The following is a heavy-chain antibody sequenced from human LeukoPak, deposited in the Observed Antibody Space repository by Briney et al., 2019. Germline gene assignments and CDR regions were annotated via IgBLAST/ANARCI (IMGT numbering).Heavy chain of an antibody. D-gene: IGHD6-13*01. J-gene: IGHJ4*02. Sequence: GRSLRLSCAASGFTFSSYAMHWVRQAPGKGLEWVAVISYDGSNKYYADSVKGRFTISRDNSKNTLYLQMNSLRAEDTAVYYCASRYSSSWYYYWGQGTLVTVSS. CDR1: GFTFSSYA. CDR2: ISYDGSNK. CDR3: ASRYSSSWYYY. V-gene: IGHV3-30*14.